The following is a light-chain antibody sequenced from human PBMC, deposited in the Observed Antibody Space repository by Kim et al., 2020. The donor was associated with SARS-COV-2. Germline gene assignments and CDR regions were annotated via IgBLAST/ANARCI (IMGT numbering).Light chain of an antibody. CDR1: KLGDKY. CDR3: HVWDSRTVV. Sequence: SYELTQPPSVSVSPGQTASITCSGDKLGDKYTCWYQQKPGQSPILVIYEDSKRPSGIPERFSGSSSDNTATLTISGTQAMDEADYYCHVWDSRTVVFGGGTQLTVL. V-gene: IGLV3-1*01. J-gene: IGLJ2*01. CDR2: EDS.